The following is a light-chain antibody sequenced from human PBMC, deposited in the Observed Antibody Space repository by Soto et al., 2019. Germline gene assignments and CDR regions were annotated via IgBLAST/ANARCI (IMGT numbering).Light chain of an antibody. V-gene: IGKV3-11*01. CDR3: QQSYSTTWT. J-gene: IGKJ1*01. CDR2: DAS. Sequence: EILMTQSPATLCVSSVERATLSWRASQSVSSYLAWYQQKPGQAPRLLIYDASNRATGIPARFSGSRSGPDFTLTISSLQPEDFATYSCQQSYSTTWTFGQGTKVDIK. CDR1: QSVSSY.